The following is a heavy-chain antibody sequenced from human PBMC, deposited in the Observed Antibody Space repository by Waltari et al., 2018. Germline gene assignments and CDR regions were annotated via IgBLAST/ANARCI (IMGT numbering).Heavy chain of an antibody. D-gene: IGHD4-17*01. J-gene: IGHJ3*02. CDR1: GGSISSYY. CDR3: ARGNGDFDAFDI. V-gene: IGHV4-59*01. CDR2: IYYSGST. Sequence: QVQLQESGPGLVKPSETLSLTCTVSGGSISSYYWSWIRQPPGKGLEWIGYIYYSGSTNYNPSLKSRVTISVDTSKNQFSLKLSSVTAADTAVYYCARGNGDFDAFDIWGQGTMVTVSS.